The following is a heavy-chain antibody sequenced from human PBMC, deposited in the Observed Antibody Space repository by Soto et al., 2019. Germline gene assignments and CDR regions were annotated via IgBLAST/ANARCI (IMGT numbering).Heavy chain of an antibody. CDR2: IKSKTDGGTT. Sequence: PGGSLRLSCAASGFTFSNAWMSWVRQAPGKGLEWVGRIKSKTDGGTTDYAAPVKGRFTISRDDSKNTLYLQMNSLKTEDTAVYYCTTVGVVSTMIVVVIPKSAPDGYFQHRGQGTLVTVSS. V-gene: IGHV3-15*01. CDR3: TTVGVVSTMIVVVIPKSAPDGYFQH. J-gene: IGHJ1*01. D-gene: IGHD3-22*01. CDR1: GFTFSNAW.